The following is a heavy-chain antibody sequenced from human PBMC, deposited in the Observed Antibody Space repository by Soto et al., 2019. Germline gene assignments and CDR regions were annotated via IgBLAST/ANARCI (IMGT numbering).Heavy chain of an antibody. J-gene: IGHJ6*02. V-gene: IGHV1-18*01. Sequence: ASVKVSCKASGYTFTSYGISWVRQAPGQGLEWMGWISAYNGNTNYAQKLQGRVTMTTDTSTSTAYMELRSLRSDDTAVYYCARDRGRVYYYYGMDVWGQGTTVTVSS. CDR2: ISAYNGNT. CDR1: GYTFTSYG. D-gene: IGHD3-10*01. CDR3: ARDRGRVYYYYGMDV.